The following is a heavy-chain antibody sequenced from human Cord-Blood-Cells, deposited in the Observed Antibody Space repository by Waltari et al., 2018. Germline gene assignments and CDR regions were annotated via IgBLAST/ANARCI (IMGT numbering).Heavy chain of an antibody. CDR1: GSSFTSYW. CDR2: IYPGDSDT. Sequence: EVQLVQSGAEVKKPGESLKISCKGSGSSFTSYWIGWVRQMPGKGLEWMGIIYPGDSDTRYSPSFQGQVTISADKSISTAYLQWSSLKASDTAMYYCARGNCSSTSCYSYFDYWGQGTLVTVSS. V-gene: IGHV5-51*01. CDR3: ARGNCSSTSCYSYFDY. J-gene: IGHJ4*02. D-gene: IGHD2-2*02.